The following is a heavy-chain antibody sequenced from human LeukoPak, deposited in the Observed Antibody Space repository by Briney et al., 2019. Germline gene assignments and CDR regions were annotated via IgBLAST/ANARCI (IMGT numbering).Heavy chain of an antibody. J-gene: IGHJ6*03. CDR2: INPNSGGT. CDR1: EYTFTGYY. CDR3: ARAPYYYYYMDV. V-gene: IGHV1-2*02. Sequence: GASVKVSCKASEYTFTGYYMHWVRQAPGQGLEWMGWINPNSGGTNYAQKFQGRVTMARDTSISTAYMELSRLRSDDTAVYYCARAPYYYYYMDVWGKGTTVTVSS.